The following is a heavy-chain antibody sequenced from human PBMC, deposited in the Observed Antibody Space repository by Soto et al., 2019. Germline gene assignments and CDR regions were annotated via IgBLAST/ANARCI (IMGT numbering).Heavy chain of an antibody. CDR3: ARSPPGFGELLYFDY. V-gene: IGHV4-31*03. Sequence: SETLSLTCTVSGGSISSGGYYWSWIRQHPGKGLEWIGYIYYSGSTYYNPSLKSRVTISVDTSKNQFSLKLSSVTAADTAVYYCARSPPGFGELLYFDYWGQGTLVTVSS. D-gene: IGHD3-10*01. J-gene: IGHJ4*02. CDR1: GGSISSGGYY. CDR2: IYYSGST.